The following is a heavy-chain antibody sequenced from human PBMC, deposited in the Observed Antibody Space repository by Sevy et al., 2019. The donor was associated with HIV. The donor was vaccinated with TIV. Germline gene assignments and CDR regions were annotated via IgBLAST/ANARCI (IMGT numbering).Heavy chain of an antibody. CDR2: IYPGDSDT. Sequence: GESLKISCKGSGYSFTNNWIVWVRQMHGKGLEWMGIIYPGDSDTRYSPSFQGQVTISADKSISTADLQWSSLKASDSAMYYCARPTGGWYDYFDYWGQGTLVTVSS. CDR1: GYSFTNNW. J-gene: IGHJ4*02. D-gene: IGHD6-19*01. CDR3: ARPTGGWYDYFDY. V-gene: IGHV5-51*01.